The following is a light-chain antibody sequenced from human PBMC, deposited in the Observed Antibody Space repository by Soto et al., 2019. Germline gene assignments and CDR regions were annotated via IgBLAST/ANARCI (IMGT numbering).Light chain of an antibody. CDR1: QNINIY. CDR3: QQSSSIPRT. J-gene: IGKJ2*01. Sequence: DIQMAQSPSSLSASVGDRVTITCRASQNINIYLNWSQQKPGKAPKVLSYAASSLQSGVPSRFSGRGSGTDFTLIISSLQPEDFATYYCQQSSSIPRTFGQGTKLEIK. V-gene: IGKV1-39*01. CDR2: AAS.